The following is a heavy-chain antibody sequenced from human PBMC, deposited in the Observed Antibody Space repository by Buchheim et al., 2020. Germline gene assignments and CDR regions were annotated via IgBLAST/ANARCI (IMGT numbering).Heavy chain of an antibody. CDR3: ARVGWELHYGMDV. D-gene: IGHD1-26*01. CDR1: GFTVSSNY. CDR2: IYSGGST. V-gene: IGHV3-66*02. J-gene: IGHJ6*02. Sequence: EVQLVESGGGLVQPGGSLRLSCAASGFTVSSNYMSWVRQAPGKGLEWVSVIYSGGSTNYADSVKGRFTTSRDNSKNTLYFQMNSLRAEDTAVYYCARVGWELHYGMDVWGQGTT.